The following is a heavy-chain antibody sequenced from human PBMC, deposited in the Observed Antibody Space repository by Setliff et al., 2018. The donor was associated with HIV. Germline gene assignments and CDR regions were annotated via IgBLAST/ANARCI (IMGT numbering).Heavy chain of an antibody. J-gene: IGHJ3*02. D-gene: IGHD3-22*01. Sequence: ASVKVSCKTSGYTFTNYYVHWVRQAPGQGLEWMGVITPNGGSANYAQKFQGRVTMTSDTSTSTVYMELRNLRSEDTAVYYCARGGGGYYYVGAVDIWGQGTVVTV. V-gene: IGHV1-46*01. CDR1: GYTFTNYY. CDR3: ARGGGGYYYVGAVDI. CDR2: ITPNGGSA.